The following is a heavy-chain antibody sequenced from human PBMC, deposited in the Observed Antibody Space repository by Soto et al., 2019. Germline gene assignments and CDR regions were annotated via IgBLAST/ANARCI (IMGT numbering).Heavy chain of an antibody. D-gene: IGHD4-17*01. CDR1: GYTFTSYD. CDR3: ARPLHGDYAQGFDY. Sequence: ASVKVSCKASGYTFTSYDINWVRQATGQGLEWMGWMNPNSGNTGYAQKFQGRVTMTRNTSISTAYMELSSLRSEDTAVYYCARPLHGDYAQGFDYWGQGTLVTVSS. V-gene: IGHV1-8*01. CDR2: MNPNSGNT. J-gene: IGHJ4*02.